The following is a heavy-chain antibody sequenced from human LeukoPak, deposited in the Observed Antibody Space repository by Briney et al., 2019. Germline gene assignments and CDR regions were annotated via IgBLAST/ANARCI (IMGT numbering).Heavy chain of an antibody. CDR1: GITFSSYA. D-gene: IGHD3-10*01. CDR3: AKDYYYGSGSYWGAFDI. V-gene: IGHV3-23*01. Sequence: PGGSLRLSCAASGITFSSYAMGWVRQAPGKGLEWVSGITGSGGSTYYADSVKGRFTISRDNSKNTLYLQMNSLRAEDTAVYYCAKDYYYGSGSYWGAFDIWGQGTMVTVSS. J-gene: IGHJ3*02. CDR2: ITGSGGST.